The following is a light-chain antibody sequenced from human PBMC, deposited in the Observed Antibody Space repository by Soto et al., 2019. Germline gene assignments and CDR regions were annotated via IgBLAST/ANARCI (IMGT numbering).Light chain of an antibody. CDR1: GSNIGSNY. V-gene: IGLV1-47*01. Sequence: QSVLTQPPSASGTPGQRVTISCSGSGSNIGSNYVYWYQQLPGTTPKLLIYRNDQRPSGVPERLSGSKSYTSASLAISGLRSEDEADYYCAAWDDTLNCPVFGGGTKLTGL. CDR3: AAWDDTLNCPV. CDR2: RND. J-gene: IGLJ2*01.